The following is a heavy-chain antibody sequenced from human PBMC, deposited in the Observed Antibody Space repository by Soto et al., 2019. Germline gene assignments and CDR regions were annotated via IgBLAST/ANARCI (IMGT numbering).Heavy chain of an antibody. CDR2: ISAHNGNT. CDR3: ARGRYGDY. J-gene: IGHJ4*02. V-gene: IGHV1-18*01. CDR1: GYTFTSYG. D-gene: IGHD1-1*01. Sequence: QVHLVQSGAEVKKPGASVKVSCKASGYTFTSYGITWVRQAPGQGLEWMGWISAHNGNTDYAQNLQGRVIVTRDTSTSTAYMELRSLRSDDTAVSYCARGRYGDYWGQGALVTVSS.